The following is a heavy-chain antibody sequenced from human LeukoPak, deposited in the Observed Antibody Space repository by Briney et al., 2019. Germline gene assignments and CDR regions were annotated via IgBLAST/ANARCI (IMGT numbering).Heavy chain of an antibody. CDR1: KFTFSHYG. J-gene: IGHJ4*02. V-gene: IGHV3-30*18. Sequence: GGSLRLSCTASKFTFSHYGMQWVRQAPGKGLEWVAVISSDGSIKVYADSVKGRFTLSRDNSINAVDLQMNSLRAEDTAVYYCVKEYHSRGFGAYFDYWGQGTLVTVSS. CDR2: ISSDGSIK. D-gene: IGHD3-3*01. CDR3: VKEYHSRGFGAYFDY.